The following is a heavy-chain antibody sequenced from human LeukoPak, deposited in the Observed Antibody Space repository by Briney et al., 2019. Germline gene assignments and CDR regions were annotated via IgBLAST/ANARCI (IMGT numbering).Heavy chain of an antibody. CDR3: ARRLLPLAAGGTLDY. J-gene: IGHJ4*02. CDR1: GGSFSGYY. Sequence: SETLSLTCAVYGGSFSGYYWTWIRQSPEKGLEWIGEINHSGSTKYNPSLKSRVTISVDTSKNQFSLKVNSVTAADTAVYYCARRLLPLAAGGTLDYWGQGTLVTVSS. CDR2: INHSGST. V-gene: IGHV4-34*01. D-gene: IGHD6-13*01.